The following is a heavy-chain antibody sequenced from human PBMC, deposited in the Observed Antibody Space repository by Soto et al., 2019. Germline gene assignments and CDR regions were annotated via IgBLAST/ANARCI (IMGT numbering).Heavy chain of an antibody. D-gene: IGHD4-17*01. V-gene: IGHV4-59*01. Sequence: QVQLQESGPGLVKPSETLSLTCTVSGGSISSYYWSWIRQPPGKGLEWIGYIYYSGSTNYNPSLKSRVTISVDTSKNQFSLKLSSVTAADTAVYYCARAPADYGDYYLSAFDIRGQGTMVTVSS. CDR2: IYYSGST. J-gene: IGHJ3*02. CDR3: ARAPADYGDYYLSAFDI. CDR1: GGSISSYY.